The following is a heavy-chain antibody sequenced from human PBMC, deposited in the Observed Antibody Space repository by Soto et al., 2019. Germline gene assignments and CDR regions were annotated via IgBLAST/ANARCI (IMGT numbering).Heavy chain of an antibody. CDR2: ISAYNGNT. Sequence: QVQLVQSGAEVNKPGASVKVSCKASGYTFTIYGIRWVRQAPGQELEWMGWISAYNGNTNYSEKLQGRVTMTKHTSTSTAYMELTSLRTDDTVVYYCAGVWFGEYFYYCDYRGQGTLVAVSS. CDR3: AGVWFGEYFYYCDY. CDR1: GYTFTIYG. J-gene: IGHJ4*02. D-gene: IGHD3-10*01. V-gene: IGHV1-18*01.